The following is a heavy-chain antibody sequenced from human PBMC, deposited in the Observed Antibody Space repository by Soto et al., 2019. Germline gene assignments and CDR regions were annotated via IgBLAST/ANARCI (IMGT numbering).Heavy chain of an antibody. CDR3: SRDLRGYCSGGSCFLFDY. Sequence: QVQLVQSGAEVKKPGASVKVSCKASGYTFTSYGISWVRQAPGQGLERMGWISAYNGNTKYAQKLQGRVTMTTDTATSTAYMELRSLRSDDTAVYYCSRDLRGYCSGGSCFLFDYWGQGTLVTVSS. D-gene: IGHD2-15*01. V-gene: IGHV1-18*01. J-gene: IGHJ4*02. CDR2: ISAYNGNT. CDR1: GYTFTSYG.